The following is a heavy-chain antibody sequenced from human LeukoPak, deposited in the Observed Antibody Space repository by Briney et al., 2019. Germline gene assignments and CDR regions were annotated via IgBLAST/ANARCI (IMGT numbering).Heavy chain of an antibody. CDR1: GFSLSTSGVG. J-gene: IGHJ4*02. CDR3: AHTYSSGYSLYFDY. V-gene: IGHV2-5*02. CDR2: IYWDDDK. Sequence: SGPTLVKSTQTLTLTCTFSGFSLSTSGVGVGWIRQPPGKALEWLALIYWDDDKRYSPSLKSRLTTTKDTSKNQVVLTMTNMDPVDTATYYCAHTYSSGYSLYFDYWGQGTLVTVSS. D-gene: IGHD3-22*01.